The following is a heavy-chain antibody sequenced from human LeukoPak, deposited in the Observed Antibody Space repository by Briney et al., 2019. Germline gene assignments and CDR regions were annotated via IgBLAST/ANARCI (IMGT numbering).Heavy chain of an antibody. V-gene: IGHV3-48*03. CDR2: ISSSGSTI. J-gene: IGHJ4*02. Sequence: GGSLRLSCAASGFTFSSYEMNWVRQAPGKGLEWVSYISSSGSTIYYADSVKGRFTISRDNAKNSLYLQMNSLRAEDTAVYYCARAGGVVGAFDYWGQGTLVTVSS. CDR1: GFTFSSYE. D-gene: IGHD1-26*01. CDR3: ARAGGVVGAFDY.